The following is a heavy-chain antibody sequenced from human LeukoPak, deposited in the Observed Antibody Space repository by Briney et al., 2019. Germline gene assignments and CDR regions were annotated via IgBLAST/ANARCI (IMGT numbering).Heavy chain of an antibody. Sequence: GASVTVSCKASGYTFTSYYMHWVRQAPGQGLEWMGGIIPIFGTANYAQKFQGRVTITADESTSTAYMELSSLRSEDTAVYYCARHSENMITFGGVIVPVDAFDIWGQGTMVTVSS. J-gene: IGHJ3*02. CDR1: GYTFTSYY. V-gene: IGHV1-69*13. D-gene: IGHD3-16*02. CDR2: IIPIFGTA. CDR3: ARHSENMITFGGVIVPVDAFDI.